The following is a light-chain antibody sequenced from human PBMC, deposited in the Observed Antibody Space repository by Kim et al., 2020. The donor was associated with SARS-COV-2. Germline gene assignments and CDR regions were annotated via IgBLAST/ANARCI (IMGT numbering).Light chain of an antibody. Sequence: QSVLTQAPSASATPGQRVTISCSGSGSSIGRNTVNWYQHLPGTAPKLLIYGSDQRPSGVPDRFSGSKLGTSASLAISGLQSEDEGDYYCATWDDSRNGWVFGGGTKLTVL. V-gene: IGLV1-44*01. CDR3: ATWDDSRNGWV. J-gene: IGLJ3*02. CDR2: GSD. CDR1: GSSIGRNT.